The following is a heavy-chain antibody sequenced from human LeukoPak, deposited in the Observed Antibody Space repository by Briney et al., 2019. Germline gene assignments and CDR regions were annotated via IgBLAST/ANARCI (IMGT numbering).Heavy chain of an antibody. D-gene: IGHD6-6*01. CDR1: GGTFSSYA. Sequence: SVKVSCKASGGTFSSYAISWVRQAPGQGLEWMGGIIPIFGTANYAQKFQGRVTVTADESTSTAYMELSSLRSEDTAVYYCARDLYSSSPAPTEYYYYMDVWGKGTTVTVSS. V-gene: IGHV1-69*01. CDR2: IIPIFGTA. J-gene: IGHJ6*03. CDR3: ARDLYSSSPAPTEYYYYMDV.